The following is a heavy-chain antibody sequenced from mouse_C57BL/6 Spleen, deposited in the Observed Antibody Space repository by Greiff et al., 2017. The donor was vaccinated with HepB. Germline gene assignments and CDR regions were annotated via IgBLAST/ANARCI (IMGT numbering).Heavy chain of an antibody. V-gene: IGHV5-9*01. J-gene: IGHJ2*01. CDR2: ISGGGGNT. CDR3: ARHNYLYFDY. D-gene: IGHD1-1*01. Sequence: EVHLVESGGGLVKPGGSLKLSCAASGFTFSSYTMSWVRQTPEKRLEWVATISGGGGNTYYPDSVKGRFTISRDNAKNTLYLQMSSLRSEDTALYYCARHNYLYFDYWGQGTTLTVSS. CDR1: GFTFSSYT.